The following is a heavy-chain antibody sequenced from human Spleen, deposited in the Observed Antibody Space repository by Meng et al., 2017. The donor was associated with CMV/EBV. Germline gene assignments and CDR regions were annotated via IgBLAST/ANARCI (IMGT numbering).Heavy chain of an antibody. V-gene: IGHV3-11*04. CDR3: ARSLYYYGPGGY. Sequence: SWAASGFTFSDYYMGWIRQAPGKGLEWVSYISSSGSTIYYADSVKGRFTISRDNAKNSLYLQMNSLRAEDTAVYYCARSLYYYGPGGYWGQGTLVTVSS. J-gene: IGHJ4*02. CDR2: ISSSGSTI. CDR1: GFTFSDYY. D-gene: IGHD3-10*01.